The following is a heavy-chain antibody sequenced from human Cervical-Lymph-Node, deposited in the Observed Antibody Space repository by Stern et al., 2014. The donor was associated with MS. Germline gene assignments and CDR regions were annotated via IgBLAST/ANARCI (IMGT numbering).Heavy chain of an antibody. CDR2: INPRDFDM. D-gene: IGHD6-6*01. J-gene: IGHJ4*02. CDR1: AYTFTNFW. CDR3: ARFHSNSGLDF. Sequence: VQLGQSGAEVKKPGESLKISCKGSAYTFTNFWIAWVRQVHGTGQEWLGSINPRDFDMAYSPSFQGQVTIPVDKSISTAYLQWSSLKPSDTAMYYCARFHSNSGLDFWGQGTLVTVSS. V-gene: IGHV5-51*03.